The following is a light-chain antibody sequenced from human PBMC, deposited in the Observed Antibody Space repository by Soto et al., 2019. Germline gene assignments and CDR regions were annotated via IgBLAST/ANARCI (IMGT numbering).Light chain of an antibody. J-gene: IGKJ1*01. V-gene: IGKV1-5*01. CDR1: QSISRN. Sequence: DIQLTQSPSSLSPSVGDRITLSCRASQSISRNLNWYQQMPGKAPSLLIYAARDLQSGVPSRFSGSGSGTEFTLTISSLQPDDFATYYCQQYNSYSPTFGQGTKVDIK. CDR3: QQYNSYSPT. CDR2: AAR.